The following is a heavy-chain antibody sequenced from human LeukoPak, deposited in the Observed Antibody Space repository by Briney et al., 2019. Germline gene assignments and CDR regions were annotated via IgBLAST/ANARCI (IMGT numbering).Heavy chain of an antibody. CDR1: RFTFSSYA. Sequence: GGSLRLSCAASRFTFSSYAMSWVRQAPGKGLEWVSGVSGNGAGTYYADSVKGRFTISRDNSKNMLYLQMNSLRAEDTAVYYCAKGPDYYDSSGYPDWGQGTLVTVSS. V-gene: IGHV3-23*01. J-gene: IGHJ4*02. CDR2: VSGNGAGT. D-gene: IGHD3-22*01. CDR3: AKGPDYYDSSGYPD.